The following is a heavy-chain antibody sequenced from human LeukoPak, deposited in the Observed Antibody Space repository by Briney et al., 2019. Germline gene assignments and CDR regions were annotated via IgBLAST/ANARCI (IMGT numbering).Heavy chain of an antibody. CDR1: GYSFSSYW. Sequence: GESLKISCKGYGYSFSSYWIAWVRQMPGQGLECMGIVYPADSDVRYNPSFQGQVTISVDKSIKTSFLQFNSLKASDTAMYYCARPGQPDLGGHLPHWGQGTLVTVSS. D-gene: IGHD3-16*01. J-gene: IGHJ1*01. V-gene: IGHV5-51*01. CDR3: ARPGQPDLGGHLPH. CDR2: VYPADSDV.